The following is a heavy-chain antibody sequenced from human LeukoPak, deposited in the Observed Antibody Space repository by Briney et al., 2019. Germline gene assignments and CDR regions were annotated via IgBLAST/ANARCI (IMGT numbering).Heavy chain of an antibody. CDR1: GFTFSSYA. D-gene: IGHD6-13*01. V-gene: IGHV3-23*01. CDR2: ISGSGGST. Sequence: GGSLRLSCAASGFTFSSYAMSWVRQAPGKGLGWVSAISGSGGSTYYADSVKGRFTISRDNSKNTLYLQMNSLRAEDTAVYYCAKANAYSSSWLPGYWGQGTLVTVSS. J-gene: IGHJ4*02. CDR3: AKANAYSSSWLPGY.